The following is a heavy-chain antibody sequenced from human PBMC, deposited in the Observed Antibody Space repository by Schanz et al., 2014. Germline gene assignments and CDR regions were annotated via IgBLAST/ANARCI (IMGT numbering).Heavy chain of an antibody. CDR3: ARGGYSSGWYARDIAHLDF. CDR2: IIPIHGIV. J-gene: IGHJ4*02. D-gene: IGHD6-19*01. Sequence: VQSVHSGTEVQKLGASVKVSCKTSGYTFSDYGITWVRQAPGQGLEWMGRIIPIHGIVNYAQRFQDRVRITADKSTSTAYMELRSLRSDDTAMYYCARGGYSSGWYARDIAHLDFWGQGTLVTVSS. CDR1: GYTFSDYG. V-gene: IGHV1-69*09.